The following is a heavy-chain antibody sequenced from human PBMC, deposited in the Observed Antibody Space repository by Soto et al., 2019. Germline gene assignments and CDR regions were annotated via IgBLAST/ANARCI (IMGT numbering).Heavy chain of an antibody. D-gene: IGHD6-13*01. Sequence: AGGSLRLSCAASGFTFSDYYMSWIRQAPGKGLEWVSYISSSGSTIYYADSVKGRFTISRYNAKNSLYLQMNSQRAEDTAVYYCAREVIAAACTGFDPWGQGTLVTVSS. CDR3: AREVIAAACTGFDP. V-gene: IGHV3-11*01. CDR1: GFTFSDYY. CDR2: ISSSGSTI. J-gene: IGHJ5*02.